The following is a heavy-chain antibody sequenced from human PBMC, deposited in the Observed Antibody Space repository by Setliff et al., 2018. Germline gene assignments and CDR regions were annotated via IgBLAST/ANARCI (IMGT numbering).Heavy chain of an antibody. D-gene: IGHD2-2*01. Sequence: GGSLRLSCAASGFSFSAYGMHWVRQAPGKGLEWVAVIWYDGNNKDHADSVKGRFTISRDNSKNTLYLQMDSLRVEDTAVYYCVRGEMFSTSPRADWGQGTQVTVSS. CDR2: IWYDGNNK. CDR1: GFSFSAYG. J-gene: IGHJ4*02. CDR3: VRGEMFSTSPRAD. V-gene: IGHV3-33*01.